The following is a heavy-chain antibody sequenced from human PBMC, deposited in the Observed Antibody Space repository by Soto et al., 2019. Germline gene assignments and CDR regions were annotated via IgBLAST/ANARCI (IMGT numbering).Heavy chain of an antibody. V-gene: IGHV3-23*01. J-gene: IGHJ4*02. D-gene: IGHD3-9*01. CDR2: ISYSGGST. Sequence: HPGGSPRLSCAASGVTFSSYAMSWVRQAPGKGLEWVSVISYSGGSTYYADSVKGRFTISRDNSKNTLYLQMNSLRAEDTAVYYCARSLGLLTGYYAFRYWGQGTLVTVSS. CDR3: ARSLGLLTGYYAFRY. CDR1: GVTFSSYA.